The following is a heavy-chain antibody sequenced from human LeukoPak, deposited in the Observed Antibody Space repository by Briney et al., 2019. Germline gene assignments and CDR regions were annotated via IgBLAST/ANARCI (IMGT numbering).Heavy chain of an antibody. CDR2: TYYTGKT. Sequence: SGTLSLTCNVSGGSISIGSSYYWGWIRQPPGKGLEWIGTTYYTGKTYSNPPLKSRVTISVDTSKNQFSLELRSVTATDTAVYYCAGSLGSSTKGLEYWGQGNLVTVSS. D-gene: IGHD1-26*01. J-gene: IGHJ4*02. CDR1: GGSISIGSSYY. V-gene: IGHV4-39*01. CDR3: AGSLGSSTKGLEY.